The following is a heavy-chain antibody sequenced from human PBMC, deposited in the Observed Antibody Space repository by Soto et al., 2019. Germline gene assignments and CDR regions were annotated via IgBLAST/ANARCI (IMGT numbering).Heavy chain of an antibody. D-gene: IGHD3-3*01. CDR3: ARDGIRYYDFWSGYYGMDG. CDR1: GYSFTSYW. Sequence: PGESLKISCKGSGYSFTSYWISWVRQMPGKGLEWMGRIDPSDSYTNYSPSFQGHVTISADKSISTAYLQWSSLKASDTAMYYCARDGIRYYDFWSGYYGMDGWGQGTTVTVSS. J-gene: IGHJ6*02. CDR2: IDPSDSYT. V-gene: IGHV5-10-1*01.